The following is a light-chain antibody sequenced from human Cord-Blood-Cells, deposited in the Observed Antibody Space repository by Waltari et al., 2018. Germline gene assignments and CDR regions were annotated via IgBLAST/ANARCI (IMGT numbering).Light chain of an antibody. CDR2: EVS. J-gene: IGLJ1*01. CDR3: SSYTSSSTYV. V-gene: IGLV2-14*01. Sequence: QSALTQPASVSGSPGQSITISCTGTSSDVGGYNYVSWYQQDPGKAPKLKIYEVSNRPSGVSNRFSVSKSGNTASLTISGLQAEDEADYYCSSYTSSSTYVFRTGTKVTVL. CDR1: SSDVGGYNY.